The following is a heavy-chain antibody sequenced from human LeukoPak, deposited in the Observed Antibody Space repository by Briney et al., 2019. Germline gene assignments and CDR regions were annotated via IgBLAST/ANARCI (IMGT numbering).Heavy chain of an antibody. CDR1: GYTFTSYG. CDR3: ARDPLLFGELLGYFDY. J-gene: IGHJ4*02. D-gene: IGHD3-10*02. CDR2: ISAYNGNT. Sequence: ASVKVSCKASGYTFTSYGISWVRQAPGQGLEWMGWISAYNGNTNYAQKLQGRVTMTTDTSTSTAYMELRSLRSDDTAVYYCARDPLLFGELLGYFDYWGQGTLVTVSS. V-gene: IGHV1-18*01.